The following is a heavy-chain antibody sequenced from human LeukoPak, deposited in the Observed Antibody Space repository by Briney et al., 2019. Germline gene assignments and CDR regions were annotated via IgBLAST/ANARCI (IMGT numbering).Heavy chain of an antibody. CDR3: ASFNVLRYFDY. CDR2: IYSGGST. D-gene: IGHD3-9*01. CDR1: GFTFSSYS. Sequence: GGSLRLSCAASGFTFSSYSMHWVRQSPGKGLEWVSVIYSGGSTYYADSVKGRFTISRDNSKNTLYLQMNSLRAEDTAVYYCASFNVLRYFDYWGQGTLVTVSS. V-gene: IGHV3-53*01. J-gene: IGHJ4*02.